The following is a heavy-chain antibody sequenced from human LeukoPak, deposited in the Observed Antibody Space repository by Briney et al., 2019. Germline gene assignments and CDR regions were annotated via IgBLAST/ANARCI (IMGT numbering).Heavy chain of an antibody. Sequence: KTSETLSLTCGVYGGSFSGYYWSWIRQPPGKGLEWIGEINHSGSTNYNSSLKSRVTISVDTSKNQFSLKLSSVTAADTAVYYCASLSPRITFGGVTPASPSWFDPWGQGTLVTVSS. CDR1: GGSFSGYY. V-gene: IGHV4-34*01. CDR2: INHSGST. D-gene: IGHD3-16*01. J-gene: IGHJ5*02. CDR3: ASLSPRITFGGVTPASPSWFDP.